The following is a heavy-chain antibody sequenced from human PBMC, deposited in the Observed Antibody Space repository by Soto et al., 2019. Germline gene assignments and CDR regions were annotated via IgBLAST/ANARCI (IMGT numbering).Heavy chain of an antibody. V-gene: IGHV2-70*20. D-gene: IGHD1-1*01. J-gene: IGHJ4*02. CDR2: IGRDDDK. Sequence: GSGPTLVNPTQTVTLTCTFSGFSLTTGGMCVSWVRQPPGKALEWLALIGRDDDKYYSASLKTRLTISKDTSKNQVVLTMTNMDPVDTATYYCARIRSNWNDGFQWYYFDYWGQGTLVTVSS. CDR1: GFSLTTGGMC. CDR3: ARIRSNWNDGFQWYYFDY.